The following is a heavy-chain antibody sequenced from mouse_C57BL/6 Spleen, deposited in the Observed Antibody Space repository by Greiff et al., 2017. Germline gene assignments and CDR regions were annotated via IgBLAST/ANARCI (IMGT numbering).Heavy chain of an antibody. J-gene: IGHJ4*01. D-gene: IGHD1-1*01. CDR3: ARRNYGSSRYYAMDY. V-gene: IGHV5-6*02. CDR2: ISSGGSYT. Sequence: EVKLVESGGDLVKPGGSLKLSCAASGFTFSSYGMSWVRQTPDKRLEWVATISSGGSYTYYPDSVKGRFTISRDNAKNTLYLQMSSLKSEDTAMYDCARRNYGSSRYYAMDYWGQGTSVTVSS. CDR1: GFTFSSYG.